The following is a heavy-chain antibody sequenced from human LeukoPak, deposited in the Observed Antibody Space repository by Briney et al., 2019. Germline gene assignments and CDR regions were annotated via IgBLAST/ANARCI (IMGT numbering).Heavy chain of an antibody. CDR1: GVTFSSYS. D-gene: IGHD1-1*01. CDR2: ISSSSSYI. Sequence: PGGSLRLSCAASGVTFSSYSMNWVRQAPGKGLEWGSAISSSSSYIDYADSVKGRFTISRDNAKNSLYLQMNSLRAEDTAVYYCATHGRELDYWGQGTLVTVSS. J-gene: IGHJ4*02. V-gene: IGHV3-21*01. CDR3: ATHGRELDY.